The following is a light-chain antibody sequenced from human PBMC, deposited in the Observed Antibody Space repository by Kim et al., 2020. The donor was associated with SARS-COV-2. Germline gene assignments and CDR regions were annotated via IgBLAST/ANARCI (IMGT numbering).Light chain of an antibody. V-gene: IGKV3D-20*01. CDR1: QSVTSNY. Sequence: SPGERATPSCGASQSVTSNYAAWQQQKPRPPPRLIFCTAVGAAGSLPDRSGGGGAGEDSTISSSRLAHEDLAVYFQQQNSTPPITFGGGTKLEIK. CDR2: TAV. CDR3: QQNSTPPIT. J-gene: IGKJ5*01.